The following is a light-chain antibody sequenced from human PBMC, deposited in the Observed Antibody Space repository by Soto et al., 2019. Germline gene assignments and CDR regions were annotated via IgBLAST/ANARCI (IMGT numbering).Light chain of an antibody. CDR3: LQHGSAPYT. V-gene: IGKV3-20*01. J-gene: IGKJ2*01. Sequence: EIVLTQSPGTLSLSPGERATLSCRASQSVSNNYLAWYQQKPGQAPRLLIYGASNRATGIPDRFSGSTSGTVFNLSISRLEPEDSAVYHCLQHGSAPYTFGQGTRLEIK. CDR2: GAS. CDR1: QSVSNNY.